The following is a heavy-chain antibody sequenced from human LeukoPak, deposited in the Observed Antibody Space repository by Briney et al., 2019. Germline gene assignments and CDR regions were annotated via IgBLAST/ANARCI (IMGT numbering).Heavy chain of an antibody. Sequence: ASVKVSCKASGYTFTGYYMHWVRQAPGQGLEWMGWINPNSGGTNSAQKFQGRVTMTRDTSISTAYMELSRLRSDDTAVYYCARGPSGRYQNNNWFDPWGQGTLVTVSS. CDR1: GYTFTGYY. D-gene: IGHD3-9*01. CDR2: INPNSGGT. J-gene: IGHJ5*02. CDR3: ARGPSGRYQNNNWFDP. V-gene: IGHV1-2*02.